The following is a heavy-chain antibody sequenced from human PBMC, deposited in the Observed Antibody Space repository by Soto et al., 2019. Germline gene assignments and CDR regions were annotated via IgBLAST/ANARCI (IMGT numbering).Heavy chain of an antibody. CDR1: GGSISSGGYY. Sequence: SETLSLTCTVSGGSISSGGYYWSWIRQHPGKGLEWIGYIYYTGSTNYNPSLKSRVTISLDTSKNQFSLKLSSVTAADTAMYYCAGDRVAGYYGMDVWGQGTTVTVSS. J-gene: IGHJ6*02. CDR3: AGDRVAGYYGMDV. V-gene: IGHV4-61*08. CDR2: IYYTGST. D-gene: IGHD6-19*01.